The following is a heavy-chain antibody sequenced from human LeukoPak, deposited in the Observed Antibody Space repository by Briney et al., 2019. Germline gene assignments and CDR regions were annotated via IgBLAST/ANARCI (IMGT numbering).Heavy chain of an antibody. CDR2: IRYDGSNK. Sequence: GGSLRLSCAASGFTFSSYGMHWVRQAPGKGLEWVAFIRYDGSNKYYADSVKGRFTISRDNSKNTLYLQMNSLRAEDTAVYYCAKENAPLLLVSWMSPSHYFDYWGQGTLVTVSS. CDR1: GFTFSSYG. D-gene: IGHD2-8*01. V-gene: IGHV3-30*02. CDR3: AKENAPLLLVSWMSPSHYFDY. J-gene: IGHJ4*02.